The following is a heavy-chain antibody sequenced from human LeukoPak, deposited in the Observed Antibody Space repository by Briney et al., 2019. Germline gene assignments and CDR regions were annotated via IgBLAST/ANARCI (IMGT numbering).Heavy chain of an antibody. D-gene: IGHD3-10*01. V-gene: IGHV4-39*07. CDR2: INHSGST. CDR1: GGSISSSSYY. Sequence: SETLSLTCTVSGGSISSSSYYWGWIRQPPGKGLEWIGEINHSGSTNYNPSLKSRVTISVDTSKNQFSLKLSSVTAADTAVYYCARAPPSGSYHDYWGQGTLVTVSS. J-gene: IGHJ4*02. CDR3: ARAPPSGSYHDY.